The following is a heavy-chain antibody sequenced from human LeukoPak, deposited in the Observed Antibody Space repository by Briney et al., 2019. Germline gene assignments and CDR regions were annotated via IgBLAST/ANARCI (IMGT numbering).Heavy chain of an antibody. CDR2: INYSGST. CDR3: ARYTSSWHNFDS. D-gene: IGHD6-13*01. Sequence: SETLSLTCTVSGGSISRYYWSWIRQPPGKGLEWIGYINYSGSTKYNPSLKSRVTISGDTSKNQFSLKLTSVTTADTAVYFCARYTSSWHNFDSWGQGTLVTVSS. J-gene: IGHJ4*02. CDR1: GGSISRYY. V-gene: IGHV4-59*01.